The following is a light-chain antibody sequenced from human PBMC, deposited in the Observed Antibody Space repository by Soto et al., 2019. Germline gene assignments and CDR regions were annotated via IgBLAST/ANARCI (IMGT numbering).Light chain of an antibody. Sequence: EIVLTQSPGTLSLSQGERATLSCRASQSVSSSYLAWYQQKPGQAPRLLIYGASSRATGIPDRFSGSGSGTDFTLIISRLEAEDFAVYYCQQYGSSPPYTFGQGTKVDIK. V-gene: IGKV3-20*01. CDR2: GAS. CDR1: QSVSSSY. J-gene: IGKJ2*01. CDR3: QQYGSSPPYT.